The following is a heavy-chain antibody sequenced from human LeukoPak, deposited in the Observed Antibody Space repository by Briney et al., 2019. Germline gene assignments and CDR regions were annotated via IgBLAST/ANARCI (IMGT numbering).Heavy chain of an antibody. CDR1: GFTFSSYG. Sequence: GGSLRLSCAASGFTFSSYGMSWVRQAPGKGLEWVANIKKDGSEKYYVDSVKGRFTISRDNAKNSLYLQMDSLRAEDTAVYYCARALRGYCSGGSCHYFDYWGQGTLVTVSS. D-gene: IGHD2-15*01. V-gene: IGHV3-7*01. CDR2: IKKDGSEK. CDR3: ARALRGYCSGGSCHYFDY. J-gene: IGHJ4*02.